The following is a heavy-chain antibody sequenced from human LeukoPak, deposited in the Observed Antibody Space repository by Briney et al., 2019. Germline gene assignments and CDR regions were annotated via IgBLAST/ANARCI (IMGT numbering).Heavy chain of an antibody. V-gene: IGHV4-34*01. CDR1: GGSLSDYY. D-gene: IGHD6-19*01. CDR3: ARWDPGYSSGWLDY. J-gene: IGHJ4*02. Sequence: SETLSLTCAVYGGSLSDYYWTWIRQPPGRGLEWIGEIDHDGNTNYSPSLKSRVTISIDTSRNQGSLKVRSVTAADTALYYCARWDPGYSSGWLDYWGQGTLVTVSS. CDR2: IDHDGNT.